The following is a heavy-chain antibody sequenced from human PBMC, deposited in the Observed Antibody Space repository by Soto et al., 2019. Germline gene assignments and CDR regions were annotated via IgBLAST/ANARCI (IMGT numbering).Heavy chain of an antibody. J-gene: IGHJ4*02. CDR2: VYTSGST. CDR3: VRDSGYDSSFVY. Sequence: PSETLSLTCTVSGGSISSYYWRWIRQPAGRGLEGIGRVYTSGSTNYNPSLTSRVTMSVDTSKNQFSLKLSSVCAADTAVYYCVRDSGYDSSFVYCGQTTLVTASS. D-gene: IGHD5-12*01. CDR1: GGSISSYY. V-gene: IGHV4-4*07.